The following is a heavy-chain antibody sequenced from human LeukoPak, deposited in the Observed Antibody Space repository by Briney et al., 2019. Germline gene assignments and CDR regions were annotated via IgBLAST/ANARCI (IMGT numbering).Heavy chain of an antibody. V-gene: IGHV3-7*01. J-gene: IGHJ4*02. D-gene: IGHD1-20*01. CDR3: ARLSRDITVFDR. CDR1: GFTFCRYW. Sequence: GGSLRLSCAGPGFTFCRYWRGWVRQAPGQGLGWVATIKRGGSEQYYEDSVKGRFTVSRGNAKNSLYLQMNSVRADDTAVYYCARLSRDITVFDRWGQGAIGTV. CDR2: IKRGGSEQ.